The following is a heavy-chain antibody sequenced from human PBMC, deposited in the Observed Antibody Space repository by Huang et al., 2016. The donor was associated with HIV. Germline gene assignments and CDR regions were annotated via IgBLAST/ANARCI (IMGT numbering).Heavy chain of an antibody. J-gene: IGHJ5*02. D-gene: IGHD3-10*01. CDR3: ARAVVRELIIRFDP. V-gene: IGHV1-2*02. Sequence: QVQLVQSGAEVKKPGASVTVSCRTAGYIFTDYYIHWVRQAPGQGLEWRGRVNTKRGDTNQGQRVQGRLHMTTDTSTSAVYMELANLRSEDTAVYYCARAVVRELIIRFDPWGQGTLVTVSS. CDR1: GYIFTDYY. CDR2: VNTKRGDT.